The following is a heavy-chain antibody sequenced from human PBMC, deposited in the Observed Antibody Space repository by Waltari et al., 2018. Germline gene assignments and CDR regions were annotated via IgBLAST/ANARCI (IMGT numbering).Heavy chain of an antibody. D-gene: IGHD6-13*01. J-gene: IGHJ6*04. CDR1: GFSFSTYT. Sequence: QMLESGGGLMQSGGSLRLSCEASGFSFSTYTVNWVRQAPGIGLGWVALMRGSGFIHYGDSVKGRVIISRDTSKNTVYLEMFRLRVEDTAKYFCAKDEGSRIAPTFGMDVWGEGTTVIVSS. CDR2: MRGSGFI. V-gene: IGHV3-23*01. CDR3: AKDEGSRIAPTFGMDV.